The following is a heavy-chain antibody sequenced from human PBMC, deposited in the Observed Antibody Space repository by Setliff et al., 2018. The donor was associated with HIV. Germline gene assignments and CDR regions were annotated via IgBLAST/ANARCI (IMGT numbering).Heavy chain of an antibody. Sequence: GGSLRLSCAGSGFSFSSYWMSWVRQAPGKGLEWVANIKQGGSEKYYVDSVKGRFTMSRDNAKNSLFLQMHSLRAEDTAVYYCARVADGYNSYFDYWGQGTVVTVSS. D-gene: IGHD5-18*01. CDR2: IKQGGSEK. CDR1: GFSFSSYW. V-gene: IGHV3-7*01. J-gene: IGHJ4*02. CDR3: ARVADGYNSYFDY.